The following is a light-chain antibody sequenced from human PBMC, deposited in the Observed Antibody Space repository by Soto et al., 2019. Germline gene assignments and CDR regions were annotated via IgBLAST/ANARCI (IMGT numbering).Light chain of an antibody. CDR2: DAS. V-gene: IGKV3-11*01. Sequence: EIVLTQSPATLSLSPGESATLSCRASQSVSSYLAWYQQKPGQAPRLLIYDASNRATGIPARFSGSGSGTDFTLTISGLEPADLGVYYCQQRHNWPITFGQGTRWRL. CDR1: QSVSSY. J-gene: IGKJ5*01. CDR3: QQRHNWPIT.